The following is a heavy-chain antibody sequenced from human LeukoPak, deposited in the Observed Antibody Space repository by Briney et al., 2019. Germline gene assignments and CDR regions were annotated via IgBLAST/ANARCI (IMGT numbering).Heavy chain of an antibody. CDR2: FDAEEDKT. CDR3: ATDLGNETTWRDY. D-gene: IGHD1-1*01. CDR1: VCPLAELS. J-gene: IGHJ4*02. Sequence: GASVKVSCKVPVCPLAELSIHWVRQTHAKGLEWMGGFDAEEDKTIYAQRFEARVTMTEDTATATAHLEMHSLTSDDTGAYYCATDLGNETTWRDYWGQGTLVVVSS. V-gene: IGHV1-24*01.